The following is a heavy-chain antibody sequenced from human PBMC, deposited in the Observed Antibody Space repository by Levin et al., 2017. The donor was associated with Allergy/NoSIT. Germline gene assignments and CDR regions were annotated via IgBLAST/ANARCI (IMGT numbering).Heavy chain of an antibody. CDR2: INPNSGGT. CDR3: AREESFTMVRGVMVRGYWFDP. D-gene: IGHD3-10*01. Sequence: ASVKVSCKASGYTFTGYYMHWVRQAPGQGLEWMGWINPNSGGTNYAQKFQGRVTMTRDTSISTAYMELSRLRSDDTAVYYCAREESFTMVRGVMVRGYWFDPWGQGTLVTVSS. CDR1: GYTFTGYY. V-gene: IGHV1-2*02. J-gene: IGHJ5*02.